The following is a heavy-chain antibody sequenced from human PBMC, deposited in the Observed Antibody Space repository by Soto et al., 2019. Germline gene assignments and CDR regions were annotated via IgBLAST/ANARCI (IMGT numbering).Heavy chain of an antibody. CDR1: GYSFTSYW. D-gene: IGHD6-6*01. Sequence: PGESLKISCKGSGYSFTSYWISWVRQMPGKGLEWMGRTDPSDSYTNYSPSFQGHVTISADKSISTAYLQWSSLKASDTAMYYCARIAGLDSSSLTHLPYYYYGMDVWGQGTTVTVSS. J-gene: IGHJ6*02. V-gene: IGHV5-10-1*01. CDR2: TDPSDSYT. CDR3: ARIAGLDSSSLTHLPYYYYGMDV.